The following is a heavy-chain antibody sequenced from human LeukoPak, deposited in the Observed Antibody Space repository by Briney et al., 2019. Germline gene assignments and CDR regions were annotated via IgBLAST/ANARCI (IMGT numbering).Heavy chain of an antibody. CDR2: ISWNSGSI. Sequence: GRSLRLSCAASGFTFDDYAMHWVRQAPRKGLEWVSGISWNSGSIGYADSVKGRFTISRDNAKNSLYLQLNSLRAEDTALYYCAKAAIFGVVIPNGGPTSFDYWGQGTLVSVSS. CDR1: GFTFDDYA. V-gene: IGHV3-9*01. J-gene: IGHJ4*02. CDR3: AKAAIFGVVIPNGGPTSFDY. D-gene: IGHD3-3*01.